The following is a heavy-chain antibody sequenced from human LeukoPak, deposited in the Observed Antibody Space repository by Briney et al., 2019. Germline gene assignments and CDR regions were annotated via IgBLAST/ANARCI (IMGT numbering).Heavy chain of an antibody. Sequence: SETLSLTCSLSGGSFSNYYWHWIRQSAEKGLEWIGHIYHTGGTNDNPSLKSRLTISVDKYRNLFSLRLTSVTAADTAIYYCARGGSKSWYPLMKWGQGTLVTVSS. CDR3: ARGGSKSWYPLMK. CDR2: IYHTGGT. D-gene: IGHD6-13*01. CDR1: GGSFSNYY. J-gene: IGHJ4*01. V-gene: IGHV4-4*07.